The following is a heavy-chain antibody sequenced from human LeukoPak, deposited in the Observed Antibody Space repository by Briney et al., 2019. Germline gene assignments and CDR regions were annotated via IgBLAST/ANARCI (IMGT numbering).Heavy chain of an antibody. D-gene: IGHD3-16*02. CDR1: GFTFSSYS. CDR2: ISSSSYI. Sequence: GGSLRLSCAASGFTFSSYSMNWVRQAPGKGLEWVSSISSSSYIYYADSVKGRFTISRDNAKNSLYLQMNSLRAEDTAVYYCARADYDYVWGSYRQYYFDYWGQGTLVTVSS. CDR3: ARADYDYVWGSYRQYYFDY. J-gene: IGHJ4*02. V-gene: IGHV3-21*01.